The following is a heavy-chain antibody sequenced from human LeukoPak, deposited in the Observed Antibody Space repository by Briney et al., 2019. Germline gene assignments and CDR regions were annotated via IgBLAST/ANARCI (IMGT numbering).Heavy chain of an antibody. D-gene: IGHD3-22*01. V-gene: IGHV1-69*05. CDR1: RGTFDSYG. Sequence: ASVKVSCKAPRGTFDSYGISWVRQAPGQGLEWMGGVMAIFGGVKYGQKFQGRATITTDASTSTAYMELRSLTSEDTGIYYCARGELSDRSGFSFFDYWGQGTLVTVSS. CDR2: VMAIFGGV. CDR3: ARGELSDRSGFSFFDY. J-gene: IGHJ4*02.